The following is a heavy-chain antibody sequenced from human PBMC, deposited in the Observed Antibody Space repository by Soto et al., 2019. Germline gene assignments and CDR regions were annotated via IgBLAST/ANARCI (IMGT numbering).Heavy chain of an antibody. D-gene: IGHD2-15*01. J-gene: IGHJ3*02. Sequence: SETLSLTCTVSGGSISSYYWSWIRQPPGKGLEWIGYIYYSGSTNYNPSLESRVTISVDTSKNQFSLKLSSVTAADTAVYYCARDRKGCSGGSCYYRAFDIWGQGTMVTVSS. CDR3: ARDRKGCSGGSCYYRAFDI. CDR2: IYYSGST. V-gene: IGHV4-59*01. CDR1: GGSISSYY.